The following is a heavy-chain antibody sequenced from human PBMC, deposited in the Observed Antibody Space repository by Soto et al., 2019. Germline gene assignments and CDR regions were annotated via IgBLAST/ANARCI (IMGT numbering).Heavy chain of an antibody. D-gene: IGHD1-26*01. CDR3: ARDPIVGANHTIDALDI. CDR1: GFTFSSYE. V-gene: IGHV3-48*03. CDR2: ISSSGSTI. J-gene: IGHJ3*02. Sequence: VGSLRLSCAASGFTFSSYEMNWVRQAPGKGLEWVSYISSSGSTIYYADSVKGRFTISRDNAKNSLYLQMNSLRAEDTAVYYCARDPIVGANHTIDALDIWGQGTMVTVSS.